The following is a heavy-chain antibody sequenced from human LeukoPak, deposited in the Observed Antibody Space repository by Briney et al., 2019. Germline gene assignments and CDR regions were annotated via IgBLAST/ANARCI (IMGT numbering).Heavy chain of an antibody. D-gene: IGHD6-6*01. CDR3: AKDRRHSSLGDSFDY. CDR1: GFTLSSYW. J-gene: IGHJ4*02. V-gene: IGHV3-74*01. Sequence: GGSLRLSCAASGFTLSSYWMNWVRQAPGKGLVWVSRIASDGSSTTYADSVKGRFSISRDNSKNTLYLQMNSLRAEDTAVYYCAKDRRHSSLGDSFDYWGQGTLVTVSS. CDR2: IASDGSST.